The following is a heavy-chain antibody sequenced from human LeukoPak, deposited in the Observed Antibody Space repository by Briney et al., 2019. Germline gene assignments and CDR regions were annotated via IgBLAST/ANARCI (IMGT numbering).Heavy chain of an antibody. CDR3: ARDGNEQWLGPAGFDP. J-gene: IGHJ5*02. V-gene: IGHV4-4*07. CDR1: GGSISSYY. CDR2: IYTSGST. Sequence: SETLSLTCTVSGGSISSYYWSWIRQPAGRGLEWVGRIYTSGSTNYNPSLKSRVTMSVDTSKNQFSLKLSSVTAADMAVYYCARDGNEQWLGPAGFDPWGQGTLVTVSS. D-gene: IGHD6-19*01.